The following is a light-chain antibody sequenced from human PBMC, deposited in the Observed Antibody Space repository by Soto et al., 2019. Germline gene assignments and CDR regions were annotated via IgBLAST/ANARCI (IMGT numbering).Light chain of an antibody. J-gene: IGLJ1*01. CDR1: SSDVGAYDF. CDR2: EVS. V-gene: IGLV2-14*03. CDR3: SSYTTSSTRV. Sequence: QPVLAQPASVSGAPGEGITISCTETSSDVGAYDFVSWYQQHPDKAPKLMIYEVSNRPSGVSYRFSGSKSVNTATLTISGLQAEDEADYYCSSYTTSSTRVFGTGTKVTVL.